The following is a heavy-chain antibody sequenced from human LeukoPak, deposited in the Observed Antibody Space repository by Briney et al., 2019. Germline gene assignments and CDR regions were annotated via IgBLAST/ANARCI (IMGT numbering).Heavy chain of an antibody. CDR1: GFTFSSYW. D-gene: IGHD3-16*02. CDR3: ARGPRAGMITFGGVIAYFDY. V-gene: IGHV3-7*01. CDR2: IKQDGSEK. Sequence: GGSLRLSCAASGFTFSSYWMSWVRQAPGKGLEWVANIKQDGSEKYYVDSVKGRFTISRDNAKKSLYLQMNSLRAEDTAVYYCARGPRAGMITFGGVIAYFDYWGQGTLVTVSS. J-gene: IGHJ4*02.